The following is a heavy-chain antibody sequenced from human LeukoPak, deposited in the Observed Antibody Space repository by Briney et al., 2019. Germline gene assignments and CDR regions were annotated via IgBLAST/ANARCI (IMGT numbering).Heavy chain of an antibody. V-gene: IGHV1-69*13. D-gene: IGHD3-10*01. CDR3: ARCAVSDYYGSGSYVPNWFDP. Sequence: ASVKVPCKASGGTFSSYAISWVRQAPGQGLEWMGGIIPIFGTANYAQKFQGRVTITADESTSTAYMELTSLRSEDTAVYYCARCAVSDYYGSGSYVPNWFDPWGQGTLVTVSS. CDR1: GGTFSSYA. J-gene: IGHJ5*02. CDR2: IIPIFGTA.